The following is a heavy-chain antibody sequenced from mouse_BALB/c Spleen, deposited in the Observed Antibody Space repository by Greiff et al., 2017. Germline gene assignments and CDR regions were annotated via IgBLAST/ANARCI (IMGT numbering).Heavy chain of an antibody. CDR1: GFSLTSYG. J-gene: IGHJ2*01. CDR2: IWSGGST. V-gene: IGHV2-2*02. D-gene: IGHD2-1*01. Sequence: VKLVESGPGLVQPSQSLSITCTVSGFSLTSYGVHWVRQSPGKGLEWLGVIWSGGSTDYNAAFISRLSISKDNSKSQVFFKMNSLQANDTAIYYCARPYGNYGYFDYWGQGTTLTVSS. CDR3: ARPYGNYGYFDY.